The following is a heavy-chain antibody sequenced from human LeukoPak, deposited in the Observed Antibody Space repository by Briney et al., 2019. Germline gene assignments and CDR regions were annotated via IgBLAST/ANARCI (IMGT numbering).Heavy chain of an antibody. CDR1: GFTFSSYA. D-gene: IGHD6-19*01. J-gene: IGHJ4*02. CDR3: AREGGSSGWCDY. CDR2: ISYDGSNK. Sequence: GRSLRLSCAASGFTFSSYAMHWVRQAPGKGLEWVAVISYDGSNKYYADSVKGRFTISRDNSKNTLYLQMNSLRAEDTAVYYCAREGGSSGWCDYWGQGTLVTVSS. V-gene: IGHV3-30-3*01.